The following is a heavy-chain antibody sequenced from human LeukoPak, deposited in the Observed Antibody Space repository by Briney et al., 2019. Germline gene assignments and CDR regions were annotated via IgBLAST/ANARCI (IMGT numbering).Heavy chain of an antibody. CDR3: AKVPAATINYYYYGMDV. J-gene: IGHJ6*02. CDR1: GFTFSSYG. V-gene: IGHV3-30*18. Sequence: AGGSLRLSCAASGFTFSSYGMPWVRQAPGRGLEWVAVISYDGSNKYYADSEKGRFTISRDNSKNTLYLQMNSLRAEDTAVYYCAKVPAATINYYYYGMDVWGQGTTVTVSS. CDR2: ISYDGSNK. D-gene: IGHD2-2*01.